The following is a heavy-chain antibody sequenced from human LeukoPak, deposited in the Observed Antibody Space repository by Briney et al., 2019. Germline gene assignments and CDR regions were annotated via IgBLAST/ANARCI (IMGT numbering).Heavy chain of an antibody. Sequence: ASVKVSCKASGYTLTELSMHWVRQAPGKGLEWMGGFDPEDGETIYAQKFQGRVTMTEDTSTDTAYMELRSLRSEDTAVYYCATVDRGRRYITIFGVVSNWFDPWGQGTLVTVSS. D-gene: IGHD3-3*01. V-gene: IGHV1-24*01. CDR3: ATVDRGRRYITIFGVVSNWFDP. CDR2: FDPEDGET. CDR1: GYTLTELS. J-gene: IGHJ5*02.